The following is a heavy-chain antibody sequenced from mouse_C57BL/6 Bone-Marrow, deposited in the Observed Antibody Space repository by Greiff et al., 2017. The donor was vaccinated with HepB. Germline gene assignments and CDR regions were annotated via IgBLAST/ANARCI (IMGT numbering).Heavy chain of an antibody. CDR3: ARPDWDGYWYFDV. CDR2: IYPGDGDT. Sequence: QVQLQQSGAEQVKPGASVKISCKASGYAFSSYWMNWVKQRPGKGLEWIGQIYPGDGDTNYNGKFKGKATLTADKSSSTAYMQLSSLTSEDSAVYFCARPDWDGYWYFDVWGTGTTVTVSS. CDR1: GYAFSSYW. V-gene: IGHV1-80*01. D-gene: IGHD4-1*01. J-gene: IGHJ1*03.